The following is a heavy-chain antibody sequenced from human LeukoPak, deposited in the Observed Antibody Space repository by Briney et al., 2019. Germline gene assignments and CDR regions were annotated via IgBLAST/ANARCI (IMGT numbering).Heavy chain of an antibody. D-gene: IGHD6-6*01. CDR3: AKNRKSSSSDFDY. V-gene: IGHV3-11*06. J-gene: IGHJ4*02. CDR1: GFTFSDYY. CDR2: ISSSSSFI. Sequence: GGSLRLSCAASGFTFSDYYMSWIRQAPGKGLEWVSSISSSSSFISYADSVKGRFTISRDNAKNSLYLQMNSLRAEDTAVYYCAKNRKSSSSDFDYWGQGTLVTVSS.